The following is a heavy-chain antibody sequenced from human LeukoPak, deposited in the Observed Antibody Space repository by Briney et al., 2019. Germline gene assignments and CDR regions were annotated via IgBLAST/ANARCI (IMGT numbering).Heavy chain of an antibody. Sequence: SETLSLTCAVYGGSFSGYYWSWIRQPPGKGLELIGEINHSGSTNYNPSLKSRVTISVDTSKNQFSLKLSSVTAADTAVYYCARGSVVTATLGGPFRTWGQGTLVTVSS. CDR2: INHSGST. CDR1: GGSFSGYY. V-gene: IGHV4-34*01. J-gene: IGHJ5*02. D-gene: IGHD2-21*02. CDR3: ARGSVVTATLGGPFRT.